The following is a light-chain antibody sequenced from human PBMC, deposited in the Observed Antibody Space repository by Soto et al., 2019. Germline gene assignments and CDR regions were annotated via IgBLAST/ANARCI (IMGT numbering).Light chain of an antibody. CDR3: QQYNDWPPNT. J-gene: IGKJ2*01. CDR1: QSVSSN. CDR2: GAS. V-gene: IGKV3-15*01. Sequence: EIVLTQSPATLSLSPGERATLSCRASQSVSSNLAWYQQKPGQAPRLLIYGASTRAPGIPARFTGSGSGTDFTLTISSLQSEDFAVYYCQQYNDWPPNTFGQGTKLEIK.